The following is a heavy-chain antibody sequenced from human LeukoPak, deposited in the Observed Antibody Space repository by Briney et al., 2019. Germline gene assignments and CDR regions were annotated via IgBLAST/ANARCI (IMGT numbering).Heavy chain of an antibody. J-gene: IGHJ4*02. CDR2: IRYDGSNK. CDR1: GFTFSDYD. V-gene: IGHV3-30*02. CDR3: AKIRWGSTWSLDY. D-gene: IGHD6-13*01. Sequence: GGSLRLSCAASGFTFSDYDMHWVRQAPGKGLEWVAFIRYDGSNKYHADSVKGRFTISRDNSKNTLYLQMSSLRGEDTALYYCAKIRWGSTWSLDYRGQGTLVNVSS.